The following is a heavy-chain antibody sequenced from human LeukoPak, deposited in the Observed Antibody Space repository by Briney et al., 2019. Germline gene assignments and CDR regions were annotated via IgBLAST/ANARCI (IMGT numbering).Heavy chain of an antibody. CDR3: AKGKSGSYFDY. J-gene: IGHJ4*02. CDR1: GFTFDDYA. Sequence: GRSLRLSCAASGFTFDDYAMHWVRQAPGKGLEWVSGISWNSGSIGYADSVKGRFTISRDNAKNSLYLQMNSLRAEDTALYYCAKGKSGSYFDYWGQGTLVTVSS. V-gene: IGHV3-9*01. CDR2: ISWNSGSI. D-gene: IGHD1-26*01.